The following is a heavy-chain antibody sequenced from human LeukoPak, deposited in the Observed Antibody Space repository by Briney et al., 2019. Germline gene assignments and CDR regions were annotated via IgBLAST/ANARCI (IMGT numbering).Heavy chain of an antibody. CDR1: GGSISSYY. V-gene: IGHV4-59*01. CDR3: ARALGAIDDY. D-gene: IGHD1-26*01. J-gene: IGHJ4*02. Sequence: SETLSLTCTVSGGSISSYYWSWIRQPPGKGLEWIGYIYYSGSTNYNPSLKSRVTISVDTSKNQFSLKLSSVTAADTAVYYCARALGAIDDYWGQGTLVTVSS. CDR2: IYYSGST.